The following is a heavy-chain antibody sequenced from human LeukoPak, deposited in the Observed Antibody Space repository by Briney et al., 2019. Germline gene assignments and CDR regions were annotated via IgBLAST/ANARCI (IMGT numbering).Heavy chain of an antibody. V-gene: IGHV4-39*01. Sequence: KTSETLSLTCTVSGGSISSSSYYWGWIRQPPGKGLEWIGSIYYSGSTYYNPSLKSRVTISVDTSKNQFSLKLSSVTAADTAVYYCARGLYYYGSGSYYPPPEYLDYWGQGTLVTVSS. CDR2: IYYSGST. J-gene: IGHJ4*02. CDR3: ARGLYYYGSGSYYPPPEYLDY. D-gene: IGHD3-10*01. CDR1: GGSISSSSYY.